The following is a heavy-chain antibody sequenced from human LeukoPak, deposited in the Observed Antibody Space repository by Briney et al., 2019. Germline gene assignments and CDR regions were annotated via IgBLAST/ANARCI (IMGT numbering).Heavy chain of an antibody. CDR3: ARDLGYGGNSGY. D-gene: IGHD4-4*01. J-gene: IGHJ4*02. V-gene: IGHV1-69*04. CDR2: IIPILGTT. Sequence: SVKVSCKTSGDTFSNYAISWVRQAPGQGLEWMGRIIPILGTTNYAQRFQGGVTITAEKSTSTAYMELSSLITEDTAVYYCARDLGYGGNSGYWGQGTLVTVSS. CDR1: GDTFSNYA.